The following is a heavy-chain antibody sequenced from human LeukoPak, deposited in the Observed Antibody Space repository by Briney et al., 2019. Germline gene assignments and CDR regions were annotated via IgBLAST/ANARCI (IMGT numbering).Heavy chain of an antibody. CDR3: ASMILSVGGFDY. V-gene: IGHV1-2*02. CDR2: INPKSGGT. D-gene: IGHD3-16*01. Sequence: ASVKVSCKASGYTFSAYRMHWVRQAPGQGLEWMGWINPKSGGTNYAQQFQDRVTMTRDTSISSTYMELSRLKSDDTAVYYCASMILSVGGFDYWGQGTLVTVSS. CDR1: GYTFSAYR. J-gene: IGHJ4*02.